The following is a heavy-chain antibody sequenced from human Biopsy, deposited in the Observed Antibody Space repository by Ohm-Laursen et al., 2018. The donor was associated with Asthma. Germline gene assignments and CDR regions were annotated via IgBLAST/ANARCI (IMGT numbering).Heavy chain of an antibody. J-gene: IGHJ4*02. V-gene: IGHV4-39*01. CDR2: ISYTGSA. CDR3: ARHWDWGSFFDY. D-gene: IGHD7-27*01. Sequence: GTLSLTCTVSGGSMSSSSYYWGWIRQPPGKGLEWMGSISYTGSAYHNSSLKSRVTISVDTSKNHFSLKLSSVTAADTAVYYCARHWDWGSFFDYWGQGTPVTVSS. CDR1: GGSMSSSSYY.